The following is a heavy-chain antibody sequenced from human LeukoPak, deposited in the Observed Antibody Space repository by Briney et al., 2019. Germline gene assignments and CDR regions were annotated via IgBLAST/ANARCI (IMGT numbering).Heavy chain of an antibody. CDR1: GGLISGSDYY. V-gene: IGHV4-39*01. J-gene: IGHJ4*02. D-gene: IGHD4-17*01. CDR3: ARHATNGDHNC. CDR2: IYFTGET. Sequence: SATLSLTCTVSGGLISGSDYYWGWIRQPPGKGPEWLGSIYFTGETYYNPSLRTGVTISLDTSKTQYSLKVTQVTAADTAVYYCARHATNGDHNCWGQGILVTVSS.